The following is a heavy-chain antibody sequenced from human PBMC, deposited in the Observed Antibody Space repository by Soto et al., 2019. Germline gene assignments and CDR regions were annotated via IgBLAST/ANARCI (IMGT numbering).Heavy chain of an antibody. CDR2: ISGSGGST. J-gene: IGHJ4*02. V-gene: IGHV3-23*01. Sequence: PGGSLRLSCAASGFTFSSYAMSWVRQAPGKGLEWVSAISGSGGSTYYADSVKGRFTISRDNSKNTLYLQMNSLRAEDTAVYYCAKSKNVVVVVGHFDDWGQGTLVTVSS. CDR1: GFTFSSYA. D-gene: IGHD2-15*01. CDR3: AKSKNVVVVVGHFDD.